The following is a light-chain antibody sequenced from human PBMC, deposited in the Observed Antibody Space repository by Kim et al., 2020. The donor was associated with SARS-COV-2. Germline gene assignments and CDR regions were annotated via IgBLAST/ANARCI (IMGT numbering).Light chain of an antibody. CDR3: LQYYSYRWT. CDR2: AAS. Sequence: AIRMTQSPSSFSSSTGERVTITCRASQGISSYLAWYQQKPGKAPKLLIYAASTLQSGIPSRFSGSGSGTDFTLTISCLQSVDFATYYCLQYYSYRWTLGQGTKVVIK. CDR1: QGISSY. J-gene: IGKJ1*01. V-gene: IGKV1-8*01.